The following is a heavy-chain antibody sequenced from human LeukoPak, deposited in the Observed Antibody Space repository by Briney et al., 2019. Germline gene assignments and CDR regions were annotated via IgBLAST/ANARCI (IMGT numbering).Heavy chain of an antibody. Sequence: SETLSLTCTVSGGSISSYYWSWIRQPPGKGLEWIGYIYYSGSTNYNPSLKSRVTISVETSKNQFSLKLSSVTAADTAVYYCAEYYYDSSGYYYFDYWGQGTLVTVSS. CDR3: AEYYYDSSGYYYFDY. J-gene: IGHJ4*02. D-gene: IGHD3-22*01. CDR1: GGSISSYY. CDR2: IYYSGST. V-gene: IGHV4-59*08.